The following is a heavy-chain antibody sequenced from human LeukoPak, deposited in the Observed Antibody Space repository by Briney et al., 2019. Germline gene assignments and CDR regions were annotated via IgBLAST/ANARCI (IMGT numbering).Heavy chain of an antibody. CDR1: GFTFNDYG. CDR3: ARESPTVTMKYGFDY. J-gene: IGHJ4*02. V-gene: IGHV3-20*04. Sequence: PGGSLRLSCAASGFTFNDYGLGWVRQAPGKGLEWVSGINWNGGSTGYADSVKGRFTISRDNAKNSLYLQMNSLRAEDTALYYCARESPTVTMKYGFDYWGQGTLVTVSS. CDR2: INWNGGST. D-gene: IGHD4-17*01.